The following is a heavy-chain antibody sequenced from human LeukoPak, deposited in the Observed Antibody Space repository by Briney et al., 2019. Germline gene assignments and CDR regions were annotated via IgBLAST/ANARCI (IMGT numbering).Heavy chain of an antibody. J-gene: IGHJ3*02. CDR3: TRSRSYYDSSGYSLDAFDI. V-gene: IGHV3-73*01. CDR2: IRSKANSYGT. Sequence: GGSLRLSCAASGFTFSGSAMHWVRQASGKGLEWVGRIRSKANSYGTAYAASVKGRFTISRDDSKNTAYLQMNSLKTEDTAVYYCTRSRSYYDSSGYSLDAFDIWGQGTMVTVSS. D-gene: IGHD3-22*01. CDR1: GFTFSGSA.